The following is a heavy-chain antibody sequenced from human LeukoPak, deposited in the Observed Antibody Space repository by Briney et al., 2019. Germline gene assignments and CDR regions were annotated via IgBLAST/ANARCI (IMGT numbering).Heavy chain of an antibody. D-gene: IGHD4-17*01. CDR1: RFTFNKYW. Sequence: GGSLRLSCAASRFTFNKYWMSWVRQAPGKGLEWVASIKQDGSEKHYVDSVKGRFTISRDNAKNSLYLQMNSLRAEDTAVYYCAKITKATTPNYWGQGTLVTVSS. V-gene: IGHV3-7*03. CDR2: IKQDGSEK. J-gene: IGHJ4*02. CDR3: AKITKATTPNY.